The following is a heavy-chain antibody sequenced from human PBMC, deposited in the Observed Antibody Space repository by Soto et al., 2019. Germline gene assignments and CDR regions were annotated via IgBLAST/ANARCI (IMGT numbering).Heavy chain of an antibody. CDR2: ISYDGSNK. J-gene: IGHJ6*02. D-gene: IGHD1-26*01. Sequence: QVQLVESGGGVVQPGRSLRLSCAASGFTFSSYGMHWVRQAPGKGLEWVAVISYDGSNKYYADSVKGRFTISRDNSKNTLYLQMNSLRAEDTAVYYCAKDFSGGSYSRYYYGMDVWGQGTTVTVSS. CDR3: AKDFSGGSYSRYYYGMDV. CDR1: GFTFSSYG. V-gene: IGHV3-30*18.